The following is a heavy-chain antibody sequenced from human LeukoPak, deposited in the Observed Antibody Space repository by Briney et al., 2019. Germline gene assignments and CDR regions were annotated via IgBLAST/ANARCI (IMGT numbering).Heavy chain of an antibody. Sequence: PSETLSLTCTVSGGSVSSGSYYWSWIRQPPGKGLEWIGYIYYSGSTNYNPSLKSRVTISVDTSKNQFSLRLSSVTAADTAVYYCARVGYDSSGYLYGMDVWGQGTTVTVSS. D-gene: IGHD3-22*01. CDR1: GGSVSSGSYY. CDR2: IYYSGST. V-gene: IGHV4-61*01. CDR3: ARVGYDSSGYLYGMDV. J-gene: IGHJ6*02.